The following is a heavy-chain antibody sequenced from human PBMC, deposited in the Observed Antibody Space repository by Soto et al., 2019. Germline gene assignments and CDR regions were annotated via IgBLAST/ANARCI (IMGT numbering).Heavy chain of an antibody. J-gene: IGHJ4*02. CDR2: ISAYNGNT. CDR1: GYTFTSYG. CDR3: ARRSPHYYDSSGYFTREYYFDY. Sequence: ASVKVSCKASGYTFTSYGISWVRQAPGQGLERMGWISAYNGNTNYAQKLQGRVTMTTDTSTSTAYMELRSLRSDDTAVYYCARRSPHYYDSSGYFTREYYFDYWGQGTLVTVSS. V-gene: IGHV1-18*01. D-gene: IGHD3-22*01.